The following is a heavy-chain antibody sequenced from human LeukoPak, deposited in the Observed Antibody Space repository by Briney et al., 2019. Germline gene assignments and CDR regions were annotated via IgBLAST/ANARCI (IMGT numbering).Heavy chain of an antibody. CDR2: IYPGDSDT. V-gene: IGHV5-51*01. J-gene: IGHJ3*02. Sequence: GESLKISCKGSGYRFTNYWIGWVRQMPGKGLEWMGIIYPGDSDTRYSPSFQGQVTISADKSITTAYLQWSSLKASDTAMYYCARLPTTVTTANGAFDIWGQGTMVTVSS. D-gene: IGHD4-17*01. CDR3: ARLPTTVTTANGAFDI. CDR1: GYRFTNYW.